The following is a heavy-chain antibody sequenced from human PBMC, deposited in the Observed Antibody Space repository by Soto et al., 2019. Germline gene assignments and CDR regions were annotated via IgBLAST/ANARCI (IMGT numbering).Heavy chain of an antibody. CDR2: IPYDGSNK. CDR3: ASPSGSLGYCSSTSCYNFDY. D-gene: IGHD2-2*01. V-gene: IGHV3-30-3*01. J-gene: IGHJ4*02. CDR1: GFTFGSYA. Sequence: GGSLRLSCAASGFTFGSYAMHWVRQAPGKGLEWVAVIPYDGSNKYYADSVKGRFTISRDNSKNTLYLQMNSLRAEDTAVYYCASPSGSLGYCSSTSCYNFDYWGQGTLVTVSS.